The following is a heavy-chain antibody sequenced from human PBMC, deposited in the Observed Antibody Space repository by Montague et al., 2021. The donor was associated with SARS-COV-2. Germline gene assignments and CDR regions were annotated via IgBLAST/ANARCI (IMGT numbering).Heavy chain of an antibody. CDR3: ARGKGRSPDAYDS. V-gene: IGHV4-59*01. D-gene: IGHD2-15*01. Sequence: SETLSLTCTVSGGSITTYYWSWIRQSPGKGLECIGYIYYSGNPNXNPSLRSRLSMSVDTSKNQFSLELSSVTAADTAVFFCARGKGRSPDAYDSWGQGITVTVSS. J-gene: IGHJ3*02. CDR1: GGSITTYY. CDR2: IYYSGNP.